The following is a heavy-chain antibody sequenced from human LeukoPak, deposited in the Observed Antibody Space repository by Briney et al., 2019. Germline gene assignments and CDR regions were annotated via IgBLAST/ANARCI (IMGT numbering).Heavy chain of an antibody. CDR1: GLTFSSYA. V-gene: IGHV3-23*01. J-gene: IGHJ4*02. CDR3: AKAFEYSSSSGIDY. Sequence: GGSLRLSCAASGLTFSSYAMSWVRQAPGKGLEWVPAISGSGSSTYYADSVKGRFTISRDNSKNTLYLQMNSLRAEDTAVYYCAKAFEYSSSSGIDYWGQGTLVTVSS. CDR2: ISGSGSST. D-gene: IGHD6-6*01.